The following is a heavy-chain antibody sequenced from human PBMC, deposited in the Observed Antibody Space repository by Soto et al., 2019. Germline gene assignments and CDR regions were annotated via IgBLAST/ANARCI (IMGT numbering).Heavy chain of an antibody. CDR3: AKKYHYGSGTYLYYLDE. D-gene: IGHD3-10*01. V-gene: IGHV3-23*01. CDR1: GFTFSHFA. J-gene: IGHJ4*02. CDR2: LSGGDDST. Sequence: EVQLLESGGGLVQPGGSLRLSCAASGFTFSHFAMSWVRQAPGKGLEWVSTLSGGDDSTYYADSVKDRFTISSDNSKNALYLQLHSLRADDTAVYYCAKKYHYGSGTYLYYLDEWGQGTLVTVSS.